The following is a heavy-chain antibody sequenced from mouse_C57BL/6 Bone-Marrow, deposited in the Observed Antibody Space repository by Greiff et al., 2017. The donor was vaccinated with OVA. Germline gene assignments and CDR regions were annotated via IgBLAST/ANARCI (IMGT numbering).Heavy chain of an antibody. CDR3: ARPYYSNYDY. Sequence: VQLQESGAELVKPGASVKLSCKASGYTFTSYWMHWVKQRPGQGLEWIGMIHPNSGSTNYNEKFKSKATLTVDKSSSTAYMQLSSLTSEDSAVYYCARPYYSNYDYWGQGTTLTVSS. D-gene: IGHD2-5*01. V-gene: IGHV1-64*01. CDR2: IHPNSGST. J-gene: IGHJ2*01. CDR1: GYTFTSYW.